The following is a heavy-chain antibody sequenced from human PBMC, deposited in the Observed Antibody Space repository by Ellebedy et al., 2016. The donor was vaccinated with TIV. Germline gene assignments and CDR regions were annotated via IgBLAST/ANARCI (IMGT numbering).Heavy chain of an antibody. Sequence: GESLKISCAASGFKVNGDYMSWVRQSPGKGLEWVAVLYTGGGTFYADSVKGRFTISRDNSKNTVSLEMSSLRAEDTAVYYCARGGYHDSNGYCRCDYWGQGTLVTVSS. CDR3: ARGGYHDSNGYCRCDY. J-gene: IGHJ4*02. CDR2: LYTGGGT. CDR1: GFKVNGDY. V-gene: IGHV3-53*05. D-gene: IGHD3-22*01.